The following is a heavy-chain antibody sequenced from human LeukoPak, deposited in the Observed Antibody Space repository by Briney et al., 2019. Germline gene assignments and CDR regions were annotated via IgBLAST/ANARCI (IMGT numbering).Heavy chain of an antibody. CDR2: IKQDGSEK. CDR1: GFTFSSYW. J-gene: IGHJ6*03. CDR3: ARDRVAARPGYYYYYYMDV. D-gene: IGHD6-6*01. Sequence: GGSLRLSCAASGFTFSSYWMSWVRQAPGKGLEWVANIKQDGSEKYYVDSVKGRFTISRDNAKNSLYLQMNSLRAEDTAVYYCARDRVAARPGYYYYYYMDVWGKGTTVTVSS. V-gene: IGHV3-7*01.